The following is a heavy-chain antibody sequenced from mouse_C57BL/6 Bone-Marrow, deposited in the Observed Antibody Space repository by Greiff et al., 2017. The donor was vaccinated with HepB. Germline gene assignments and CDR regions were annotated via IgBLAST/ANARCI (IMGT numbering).Heavy chain of an antibody. V-gene: IGHV1-53*01. Sequence: VQLQQPGTELVKPGASVKLSCKASGYTFTSYWMHWVKQRPGQGLEWIGNINPSNGGTNYNEKFKSKATLTVDKSSSTAYMQLSSLTSEDSAVYYCAREKGQLSPWFAYWGQGTLVTVSA. CDR1: GYTFTSYW. CDR3: AREKGQLSPWFAY. CDR2: INPSNGGT. J-gene: IGHJ3*01. D-gene: IGHD3-2*02.